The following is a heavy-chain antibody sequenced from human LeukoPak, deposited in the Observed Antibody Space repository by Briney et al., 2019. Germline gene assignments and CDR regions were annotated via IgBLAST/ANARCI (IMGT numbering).Heavy chain of an antibody. CDR2: ISSSGSTI. J-gene: IGHJ3*02. CDR1: GFTFSSYE. V-gene: IGHV3-48*03. CDR3: ARVNQGAFDI. Sequence: GGSLRLSCAVSGFTFSSYEMDWVRQPPGEGREWVSYISSSGSTIYYAHSVKGRFTISRDNAKTSLYLQMNSLRAEDTAVYYCARVNQGAFDIWGQGTMVTVSS.